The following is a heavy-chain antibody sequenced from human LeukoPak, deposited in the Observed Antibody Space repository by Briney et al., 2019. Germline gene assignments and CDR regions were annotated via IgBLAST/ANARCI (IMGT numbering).Heavy chain of an antibody. V-gene: IGHV4-59*12. Sequence: PSETLSLTCSVSGGSLSTYYWTWTRQPPGKGLEWIGFIHQSGSTEFNPSLKSRVTMSLDTSRNQFSLRMSSVTAADTAVYYCSRERYTGGGSGWFGMDVWGQGTTVTVSS. CDR2: IHQSGST. J-gene: IGHJ6*02. CDR3: SRERYTGGGSGWFGMDV. D-gene: IGHD6-19*01. CDR1: GGSLSTYY.